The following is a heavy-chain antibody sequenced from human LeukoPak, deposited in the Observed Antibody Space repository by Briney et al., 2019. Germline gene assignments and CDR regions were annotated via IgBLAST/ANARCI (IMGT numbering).Heavy chain of an antibody. CDR1: GYSFTSYW. CDR2: IYPGDSDT. D-gene: IGHD4-17*01. Sequence: GESLKISWKGSGYSFTSYWIGWVRQMPGKGLEWMGIIYPGDSDTRYSSSFQGQVTISADKSISTAYLQWSSLKASDTAMYYCARSGYGDYVRFDPWGQGTLVTVSS. V-gene: IGHV5-51*01. CDR3: ARSGYGDYVRFDP. J-gene: IGHJ5*02.